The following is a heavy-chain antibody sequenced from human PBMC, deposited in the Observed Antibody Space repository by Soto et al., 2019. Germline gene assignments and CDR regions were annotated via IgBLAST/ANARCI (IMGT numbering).Heavy chain of an antibody. CDR1: GFTFSSYA. Sequence: EVQTLESGGGLVQPGGSLRLSCAASGFTFSSYAMNWVRQAPGKGLEWVSVISGSGSSTYYADSVKGRFTISRDNAKNTLNVQMNSLRAEDTGVDYWAKASSGYNAPLDHWGHGTRVTVSS. CDR2: ISGSGSST. CDR3: AKASSGYNAPLDH. D-gene: IGHD3-22*01. V-gene: IGHV3-23*01. J-gene: IGHJ4*01.